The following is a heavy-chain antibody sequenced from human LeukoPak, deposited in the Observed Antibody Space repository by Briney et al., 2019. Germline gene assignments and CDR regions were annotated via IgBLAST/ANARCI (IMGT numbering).Heavy chain of an antibody. CDR2: ITRSGSTI. D-gene: IGHD3-3*01. V-gene: IGHV3-48*03. Sequence: GGSLRLSCAASGFTFSSYEMNWVRQAPGKGLEWVSYITRSGSTIYYADSVKGRFTISRDNSKNTVYLQMNSPRAEDTAVYYCARVGGDVLSGHRTGYYYAMDVWGQGTTVTVSS. J-gene: IGHJ6*02. CDR3: ARVGGDVLSGHRTGYYYAMDV. CDR1: GFTFSSYE.